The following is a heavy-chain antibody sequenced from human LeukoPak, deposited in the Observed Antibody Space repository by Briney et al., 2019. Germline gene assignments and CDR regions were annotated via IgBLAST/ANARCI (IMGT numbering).Heavy chain of an antibody. CDR2: IIPIFGTA. Sequence: SVKVSCKASGGTFSSYAISWVRQAPGQGLEWMGGIIPIFGTANYAQKFQGRVTITTDESTSTAYMGLSSLRSEDTAVYYCARGRRSMVRGVSPDYYYMDVWGKGTTVTVSS. CDR3: ARGRRSMVRGVSPDYYYMDV. CDR1: GGTFSSYA. D-gene: IGHD3-10*01. J-gene: IGHJ6*03. V-gene: IGHV1-69*05.